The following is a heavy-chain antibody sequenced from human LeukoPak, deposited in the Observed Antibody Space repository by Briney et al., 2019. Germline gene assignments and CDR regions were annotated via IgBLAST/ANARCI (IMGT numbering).Heavy chain of an antibody. CDR3: ATMTTVTTNNWFDP. CDR2: ISSSSSYI. CDR1: GFTFSSYS. J-gene: IGHJ5*02. Sequence: PGGSLRLSCAASGFTFSSYSMNWGRQAPGKGLEWVSSISSSSSYIYYADSVKGRFTISRDNAKNSLYLQMNSLRAEDTAVYYCATMTTVTTNNWFDPWGQGTLVTVSS. D-gene: IGHD4-17*01. V-gene: IGHV3-21*01.